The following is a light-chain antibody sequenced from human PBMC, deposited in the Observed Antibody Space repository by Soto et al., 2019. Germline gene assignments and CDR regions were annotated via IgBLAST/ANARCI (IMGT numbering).Light chain of an antibody. Sequence: DIQMTQSPSSLSASVGDRVTITCRASQNIGIYLNWYHQKPGKAPKLLIFAASTLHSGVPSRFSGSGSGTDFTLTIGSLQPEDFGTYYCLQHNSYPITFGQGTRLEIK. CDR1: QNIGIY. CDR2: AAS. CDR3: LQHNSYPIT. J-gene: IGKJ5*01. V-gene: IGKV1-39*01.